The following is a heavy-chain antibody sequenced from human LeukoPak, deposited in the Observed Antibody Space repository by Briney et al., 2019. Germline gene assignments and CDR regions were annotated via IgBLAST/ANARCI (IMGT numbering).Heavy chain of an antibody. Sequence: GGSLRLSCAASGFTFSSYAMHWARQAPGKGLEWVAVISYDGSNKYYADSVKGRFTISRDNSKNTLYLQMNSLRAEDTVVEYCARGVTAAAGIDYWGQGTRVTVSS. CDR3: ARGVTAAAGIDY. CDR1: GFTFSSYA. V-gene: IGHV3-30*04. D-gene: IGHD6-25*01. J-gene: IGHJ4*02. CDR2: ISYDGSNK.